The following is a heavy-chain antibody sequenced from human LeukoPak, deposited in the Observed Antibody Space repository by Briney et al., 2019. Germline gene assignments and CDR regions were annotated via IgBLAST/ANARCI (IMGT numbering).Heavy chain of an antibody. Sequence: GRSLTLSCAASGCIFSSYGIHWVRQAPAKGLEWVAVVWYDGSNKYYADSVKGRFTIFRDNSKNTLYLQMNSLRAEDTAVYYGARERVIGVANYYYYYGMDVWGQGTTVTVSS. CDR2: VWYDGSNK. J-gene: IGHJ6*02. D-gene: IGHD3-3*01. CDR3: ARERVIGVANYYYYYGMDV. CDR1: GCIFSSYG. V-gene: IGHV3-33*01.